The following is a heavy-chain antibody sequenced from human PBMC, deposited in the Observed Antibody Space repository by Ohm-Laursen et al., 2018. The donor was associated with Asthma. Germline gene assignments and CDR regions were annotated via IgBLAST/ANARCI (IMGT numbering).Heavy chain of an antibody. V-gene: IGHV2-70*04. Sequence: TQTLTLTCTFSGFSLSTSGMRVSWILQPPGKALEWLASTGWDDDKFYSTSLKTRLTISKDTSKNQVVLTMTNMDPVDTAKYYCARSYYDILTGYQHFDYWGQGTLVTVSS. CDR3: ARSYYDILTGYQHFDY. D-gene: IGHD3-9*01. CDR2: TGWDDDK. CDR1: GFSLSTSGMR. J-gene: IGHJ4*02.